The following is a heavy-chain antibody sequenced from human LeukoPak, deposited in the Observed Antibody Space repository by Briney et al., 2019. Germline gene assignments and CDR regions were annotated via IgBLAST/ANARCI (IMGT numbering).Heavy chain of an antibody. V-gene: IGHV3-30*04. CDR1: GFTFSSYA. Sequence: GRSLRLSCAASGFTFSSYAMHWVRQAPGKGLEWVAVLSSDGRDKYYGDSVKGRFTISRDNSKNTLYLQMNSLRAEDTAVYYCASGDLDYWDYWGQGTLVTVSS. CDR3: ASGDLDYWDY. J-gene: IGHJ4*02. CDR2: LSSDGRDK. D-gene: IGHD3-10*01.